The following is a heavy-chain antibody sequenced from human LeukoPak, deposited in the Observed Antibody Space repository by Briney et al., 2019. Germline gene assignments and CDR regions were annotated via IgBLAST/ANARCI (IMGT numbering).Heavy chain of an antibody. CDR3: ARGGLGTPHYMDV. CDR1: GFTFSSYA. V-gene: IGHV3-64*01. CDR2: ISSNGGST. D-gene: IGHD1-1*01. Sequence: GGSLRLSCAASGFTFSSYAMHWVRQAPGKGREYVSAISSNGGSTYYANSVKGRFTISRDNSKNTLYLQMGSLRAEDMAVYYCARGGLGTPHYMDVWGKGTTVTVSS. J-gene: IGHJ6*03.